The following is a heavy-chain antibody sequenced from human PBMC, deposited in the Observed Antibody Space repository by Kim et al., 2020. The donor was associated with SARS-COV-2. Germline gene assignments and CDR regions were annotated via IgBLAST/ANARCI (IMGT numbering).Heavy chain of an antibody. V-gene: IGHV3-64D*09. Sequence: GGSLRLSCSASGFTFSSYAMHWVRQAPGKGLEYVSAISSNGGSTYYADSVKGRFTISRDNSKNTLYLQMSSLRAEDTAVYYCVKDSIDSYGLEGNWFDPWGQGTLVTVSS. CDR3: VKDSIDSYGLEGNWFDP. D-gene: IGHD5-18*01. J-gene: IGHJ5*02. CDR2: ISSNGGST. CDR1: GFTFSSYA.